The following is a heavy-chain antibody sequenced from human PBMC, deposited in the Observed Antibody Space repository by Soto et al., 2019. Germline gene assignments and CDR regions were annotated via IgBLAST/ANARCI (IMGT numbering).Heavy chain of an antibody. J-gene: IGHJ3*02. CDR3: ARDGWIGELDAFDI. V-gene: IGHV3-74*01. CDR2: INSDGSST. Sequence: EVQLVESGGGLVQPGGSLRLSCAASGFTLINYWMHWVRQAPGKGLMWVSRINSDGSSTSYADSVKGRFTISRDNAKNTLYLQMNSLRVEDTAVYYCARDGWIGELDAFDIWGQGTMVTVSS. D-gene: IGHD3-10*01. CDR1: GFTLINYW.